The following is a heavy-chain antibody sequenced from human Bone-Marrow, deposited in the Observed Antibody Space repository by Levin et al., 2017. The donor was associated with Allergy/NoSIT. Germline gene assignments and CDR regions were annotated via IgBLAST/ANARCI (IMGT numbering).Heavy chain of an antibody. Sequence: GGSLRLSCAASGFTFSSYGMHWVRQAPGKGLEWVAVISYDGSNKYYADSVKGRFTISRDNSKNTLYLQMNSLRAEDTAVYYCAKDGSDQFDYWGQGTLVTVSS. J-gene: IGHJ4*02. V-gene: IGHV3-30*18. CDR2: ISYDGSNK. CDR1: GFTFSSYG. CDR3: AKDGSDQFDY. D-gene: IGHD2-15*01.